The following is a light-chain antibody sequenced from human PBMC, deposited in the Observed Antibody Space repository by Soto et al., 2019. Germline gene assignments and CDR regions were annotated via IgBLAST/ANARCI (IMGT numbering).Light chain of an antibody. J-gene: IGLJ1*01. CDR3: QSYDSSLSVSYV. CDR1: SSNIGSRT. CDR2: SNN. V-gene: IGLV1-44*01. Sequence: QSVLTQPPSASGSPGQRVTISCSGSSSNIGSRTVTWYQQLPGTAPKLLMFSNNQRPSGVPDRFSGSKSGTSASLAISGLQSGDEADYYCQSYDSSLSVSYVFGTGTKLTVL.